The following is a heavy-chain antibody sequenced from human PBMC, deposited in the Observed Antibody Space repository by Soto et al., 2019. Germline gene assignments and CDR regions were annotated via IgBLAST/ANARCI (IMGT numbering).Heavy chain of an antibody. CDR1: GFTFSSYA. Sequence: EVQLLESGGGLVQPGGSLRLSCAASGFTFSSYAMSWVRQAPGKGLEWVSAISGSGGSTYYADSVKGRFTISRDNSKNTLYLQMNNLRAEDTAVYYCAKWVSNTYYDILTGYPDYWGQGTLVTVSS. V-gene: IGHV3-23*01. CDR2: ISGSGGST. J-gene: IGHJ4*02. D-gene: IGHD3-9*01. CDR3: AKWVSNTYYDILTGYPDY.